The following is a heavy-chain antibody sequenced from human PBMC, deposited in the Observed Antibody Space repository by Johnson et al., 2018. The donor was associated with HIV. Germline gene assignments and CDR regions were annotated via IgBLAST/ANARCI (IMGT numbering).Heavy chain of an antibody. Sequence: VQLVESGGGVVQPGRSLTLSCAASGFTFDDYAMHWVRQAPGKGLEWVSGISWNSGSIGYADSVKGRFTISRDNAKNSLYLQMNSLRAEDTSLYYCAKEASSGPDAFDIWGQGTRVTVSS. J-gene: IGHJ3*02. CDR2: ISWNSGSI. D-gene: IGHD6-19*01. CDR1: GFTFDDYA. CDR3: AKEASSGPDAFDI. V-gene: IGHV3-9*01.